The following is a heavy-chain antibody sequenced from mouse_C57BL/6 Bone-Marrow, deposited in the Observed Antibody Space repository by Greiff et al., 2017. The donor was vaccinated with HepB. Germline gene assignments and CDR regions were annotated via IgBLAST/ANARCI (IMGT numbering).Heavy chain of an antibody. Sequence: EVKLMESGGGLVQPGESLKLSCESNEYEFPSHDMSWVRKTPEKRLELVAAINSDGGSTYYPDTMERRFIISRDKTKKTLYLQMSSLRSEDTALYYCARPKSYYYYAMDYWGQGTSVTVSS. V-gene: IGHV5-2*01. CDR2: INSDGGST. CDR3: ARPKSYYYYAMDY. J-gene: IGHJ4*01. CDR1: EYEFPSHD. D-gene: IGHD1-1*01.